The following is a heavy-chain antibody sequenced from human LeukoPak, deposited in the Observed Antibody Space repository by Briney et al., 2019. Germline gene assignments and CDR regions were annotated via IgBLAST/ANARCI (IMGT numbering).Heavy chain of an antibody. CDR1: GGSISSSSYY. CDR2: IYYSGST. CDR3: ARGRRGYNYSSYYFDY. D-gene: IGHD5-12*01. Sequence: SETLSLTCTVSGGSISSSSYYWGWIRQPPGKGLEWIGSIYYSGSTYYNPSLKSRVTISVDTSKNQFSLKLSSVTAADTAVYYCARGRRGYNYSSYYFDYWGQGTLVTVSS. J-gene: IGHJ4*02. V-gene: IGHV4-39*01.